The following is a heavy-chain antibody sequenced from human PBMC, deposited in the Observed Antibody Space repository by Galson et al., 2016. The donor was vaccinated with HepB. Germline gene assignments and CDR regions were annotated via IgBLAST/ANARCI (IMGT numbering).Heavy chain of an antibody. Sequence: SLRLSCAASGFTFSSYGMHWVRQAPGKGLEWVAVISYDGSNKYNADSVKGRFTISRDKSKKTLYLQMNSLRAEDTAVYYCAKASGKYRYYYYGMNVWGQGTTVTVSS. CDR2: ISYDGSNK. CDR3: AKASGKYRYYYYGMNV. D-gene: IGHD2-2*01. J-gene: IGHJ6*02. V-gene: IGHV3-30*18. CDR1: GFTFSSYG.